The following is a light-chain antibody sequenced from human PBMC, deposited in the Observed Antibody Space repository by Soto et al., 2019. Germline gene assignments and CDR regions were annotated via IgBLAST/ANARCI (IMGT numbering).Light chain of an antibody. V-gene: IGLV2-8*01. CDR3: CSYAGGFYV. J-gene: IGLJ1*01. Sequence: QSVLTQPPSASGSPGQSVTISCTGTSSDVGNYNYVSWFQQHPGKAPKLMIYEVSKRPSGVPDRFSGSKSGNTASLTVSGLQAEDEADYHCCSYAGGFYVFGTGTKLTVL. CDR1: SSDVGNYNY. CDR2: EVS.